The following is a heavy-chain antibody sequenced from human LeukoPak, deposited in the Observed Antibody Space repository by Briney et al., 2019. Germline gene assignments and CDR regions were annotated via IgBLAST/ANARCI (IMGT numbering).Heavy chain of an antibody. V-gene: IGHV1-2*02. D-gene: IGHD6-19*01. Sequence: VASVKVSCKASGYTFTGYYMHWVRQAPGQGLEWMGWINPNSGGTNYAQKFQGRVTMTRDTSISTAYMELSSLRPDDTAVYYCAKDGHSSGWYKDYWGQGTLVTVSS. CDR2: INPNSGGT. CDR3: AKDGHSSGWYKDY. J-gene: IGHJ4*02. CDR1: GYTFTGYY.